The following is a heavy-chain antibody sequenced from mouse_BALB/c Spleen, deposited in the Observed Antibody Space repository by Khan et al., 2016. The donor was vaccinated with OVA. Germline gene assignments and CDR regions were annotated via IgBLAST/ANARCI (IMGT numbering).Heavy chain of an antibody. J-gene: IGHJ4*01. CDR1: GFTFSGFW. CDR2: INSDGSVI. Sequence: EVQLLETGGGLVQFGGSRGLSCEGSGFTFSGFWMSWVRQTPGKTLEWIGDINSDGSVINYAPSIKDRFTIFRDNDKSTLYLQMSHVRSEDTATCFCMLYAMDYWGQGTSVTVSS. V-gene: IGHV11-2*02. CDR3: MLYAMDY.